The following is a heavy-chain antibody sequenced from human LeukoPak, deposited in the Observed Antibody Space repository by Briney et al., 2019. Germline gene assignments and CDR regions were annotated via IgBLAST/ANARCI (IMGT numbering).Heavy chain of an antibody. CDR2: IYYSGST. Sequence: SETLSLTCTVSGGSISSYYWSWIRQPPGKGLEWIGYIYYSGSTNYNPSLKSRVTISVDTSKNQFSLKLSSVTAADTVVYYCARANGSGSYHKRYYFDYWGQGTLVTVSS. J-gene: IGHJ4*02. V-gene: IGHV4-59*12. D-gene: IGHD3-10*01. CDR1: GGSISSYY. CDR3: ARANGSGSYHKRYYFDY.